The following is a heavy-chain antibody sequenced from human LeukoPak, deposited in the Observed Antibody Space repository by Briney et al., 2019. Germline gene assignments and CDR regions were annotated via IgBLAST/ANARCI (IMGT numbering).Heavy chain of an antibody. CDR3: ARESDYDSSGYPTVPFDY. J-gene: IGHJ4*02. CDR2: INPSGGST. Sequence: ASVKVSCKASGYTFTSYYMHWVRQAPGQGLEWMGIINPSGGSTGYAQKFQGRVTMTRDTSTSTVYMELSSLRSEDTAVYYCARESDYDSSGYPTVPFDYWGQGTLVTVSS. CDR1: GYTFTSYY. V-gene: IGHV1-46*03. D-gene: IGHD3-22*01.